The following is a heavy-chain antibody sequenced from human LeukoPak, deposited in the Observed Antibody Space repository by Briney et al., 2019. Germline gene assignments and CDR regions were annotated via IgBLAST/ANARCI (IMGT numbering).Heavy chain of an antibody. D-gene: IGHD4-17*01. V-gene: IGHV3-33*01. Sequence: PGRSLRLSCAASGLTFSSYGMHWVRQAPGKGLEGVAVIWYDGSNKYYADSVKGRFTISRDNSKNTLYLQMNSLRAEDTAVYYCARDHWPHTVTILLFPGQHCGQGTLVTVS. CDR1: GLTFSSYG. J-gene: IGHJ1*01. CDR3: ARDHWPHTVTILLFPGQH. CDR2: IWYDGSNK.